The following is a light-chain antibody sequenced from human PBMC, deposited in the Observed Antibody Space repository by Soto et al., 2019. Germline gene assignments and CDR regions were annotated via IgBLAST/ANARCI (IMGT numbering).Light chain of an antibody. CDR2: WAS. CDR3: QQYYSTPS. V-gene: IGKV4-1*01. Sequence: DIVMTQSPDSLAVSLGERATINCKSSQSVLYSSNNKNYLAWYPQKPGQPPKLLIYWASTRESGVPDRFRGSGSGTDFTLTISSLQAEDVAVYYCQQYYSTPSFGPGTKVDIK. J-gene: IGKJ3*01. CDR1: QSVLYSSNNKNY.